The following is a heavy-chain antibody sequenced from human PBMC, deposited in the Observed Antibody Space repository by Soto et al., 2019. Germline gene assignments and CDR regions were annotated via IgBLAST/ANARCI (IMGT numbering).Heavy chain of an antibody. D-gene: IGHD3-9*01. J-gene: IGHJ4*01. CDR3: ARATSLSGHHGD. CDR2: IYYSGST. Sequence: QLQLQESGPGLVKPSQTLSLACTVSGGSFSSGGYYWSWIRQLPGKGLEWIGYIYYSGSTYYNPSLKSRFTISLDTSKNQFSLKLSSVTAADTAVDYCARATSLSGHHGDCGHGTLVTVSS. CDR1: GGSFSSGGYY. V-gene: IGHV4-31*03.